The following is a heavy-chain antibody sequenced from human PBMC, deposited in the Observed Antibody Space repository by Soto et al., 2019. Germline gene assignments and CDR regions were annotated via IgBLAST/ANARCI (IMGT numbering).Heavy chain of an antibody. CDR2: ISGSGGST. J-gene: IGHJ4*02. V-gene: IGHV3-23*01. CDR3: AKDPATIAVAGNLDY. D-gene: IGHD6-19*01. CDR1: GFTFSTYG. Sequence: EVQLLESGGGLVQPGGSLRLSCAASGFTFSTYGMSWVRQAPGKGLEWVSIISGSGGSTYYADTVKGRFTISRDNSKNTLYLQMNSLRAEDTALYYCAKDPATIAVAGNLDYWGQGTLVIVSS.